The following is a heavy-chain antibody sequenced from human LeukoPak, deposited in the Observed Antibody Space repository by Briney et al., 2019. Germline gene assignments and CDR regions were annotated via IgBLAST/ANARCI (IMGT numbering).Heavy chain of an antibody. Sequence: GGSLRLSCAASGFTFSNYWMHWVRQVPGKGLVWVSRINSDDSRSTYADSVKGRFTISRDNAKNTLYLQMNSLRADDTAVYYYARGGTPKSSIVVIPASIDYDYYGMDVWGQGTTVTVSS. D-gene: IGHD2-2*01. CDR2: INSDDSRS. V-gene: IGHV3-74*01. J-gene: IGHJ6*02. CDR3: ARGGTPKSSIVVIPASIDYDYYGMDV. CDR1: GFTFSNYW.